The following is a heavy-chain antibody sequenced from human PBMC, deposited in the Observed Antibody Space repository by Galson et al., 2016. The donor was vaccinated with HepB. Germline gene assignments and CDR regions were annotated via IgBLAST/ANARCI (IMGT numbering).Heavy chain of an antibody. J-gene: IGHJ4*02. V-gene: IGHV3-30*18. CDR3: AKLDCGRNCPRDY. CDR1: GFTFSGHG. CDR2: ISKDGSDK. D-gene: IGHD2-21*02. Sequence: FLRLSCAASGFTFSGHGMHWVRQAPGRGLEWVAVISKDGSDKQYVDSVKGRFTVSRDNSKNMLFLQMNSLRVEDTAVYYCAKLDCGRNCPRDYWGQGTQVTVSS.